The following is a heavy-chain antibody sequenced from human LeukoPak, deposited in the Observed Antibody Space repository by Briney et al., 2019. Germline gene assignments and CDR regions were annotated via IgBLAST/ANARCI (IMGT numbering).Heavy chain of an antibody. V-gene: IGHV4-38-2*02. Sequence: SETLSFTCAVSGYSISSGYYWGWIRQPPGKGLEWIGSIYHSGSTYYNPSLKSRVTISVDTSKNQFSLKLSSVTAADTAVYYCARDHYGSGSYLNWFDPWGQGTLVTVSS. D-gene: IGHD3-10*01. CDR3: ARDHYGSGSYLNWFDP. CDR1: GYSISSGYY. CDR2: IYHSGST. J-gene: IGHJ5*02.